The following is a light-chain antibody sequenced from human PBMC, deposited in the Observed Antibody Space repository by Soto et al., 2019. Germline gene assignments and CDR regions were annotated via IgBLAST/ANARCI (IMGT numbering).Light chain of an antibody. V-gene: IGLV6-57*01. CDR3: QSYDSSSHPTRV. J-gene: IGLJ3*02. Sequence: NFLLTQPHSVSESPGKTVTISCTRSSGSIASNYVQWYQQRPGSSPTTVIYEDNQRPSGVPDRFSGSIDSSSNSASLTISGLKTEDEAVYYCQSYDSSSHPTRVFGGGTKLTVL. CDR2: EDN. CDR1: SGSIASNY.